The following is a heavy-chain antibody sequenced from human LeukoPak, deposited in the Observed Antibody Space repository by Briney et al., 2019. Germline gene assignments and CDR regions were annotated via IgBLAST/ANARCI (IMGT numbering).Heavy chain of an antibody. CDR1: GFTVSSNY. V-gene: IGHV3-53*01. J-gene: IGHJ4*02. CDR3: ARARYYSDFVVSHDED. Sequence: GGSLTLSCAASGFTVSSNYMSWVRQPPGKGLDCVAVIFNDGTSYYTDSVKGRFTISRDNSKNTVYLQMNSLRAEDTAVYYCARARYYSDFVVSHDEDWGQGTLVTVSS. CDR2: IFNDGTS. D-gene: IGHD3-22*01.